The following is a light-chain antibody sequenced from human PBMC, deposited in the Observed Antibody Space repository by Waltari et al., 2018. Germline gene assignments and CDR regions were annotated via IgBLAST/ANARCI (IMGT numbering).Light chain of an antibody. V-gene: IGLV1-47*01. J-gene: IGLJ3*02. Sequence: QSVLTQPPSASGTPGQRVTIPCSGSSSNIGSNYVYWYQQLPGTAPQLLNVRNNQRPSGVPDRLLGSKSGTSASLALSGRRAEDEADYYCAAWEDRLSGPWVFGGGTKLTVL. CDR2: RNN. CDR1: SSNIGSNY. CDR3: AAWEDRLSGPWV.